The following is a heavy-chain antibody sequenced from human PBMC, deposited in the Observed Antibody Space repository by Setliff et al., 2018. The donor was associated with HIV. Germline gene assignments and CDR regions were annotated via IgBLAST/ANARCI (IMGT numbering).Heavy chain of an antibody. CDR3: ARAYFGSGIYY. CDR1: GGSISTGVYY. Sequence: SETLSLTCTVSGGSISTGVYYWSWIRQPPGKGLEWIGRIYTSGSTNYNPSLKSRVTMSVDTSKNQFSLKLYSVTAADTAVYYCARAYFGSGIYYWGQGTLVTVSS. D-gene: IGHD3-10*01. CDR2: IYTSGST. J-gene: IGHJ4*02. V-gene: IGHV4-61*02.